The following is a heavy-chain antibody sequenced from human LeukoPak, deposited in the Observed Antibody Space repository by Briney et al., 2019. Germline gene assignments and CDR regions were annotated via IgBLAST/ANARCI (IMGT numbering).Heavy chain of an antibody. CDR3: ARHLFGVVIFLPPLTNWFDP. V-gene: IGHV1-8*02. CDR1: GGTFSSYA. Sequence: ASVKVSCKASGGTFSSYAISWVRQATGQGLEWMGWMNPNSGNTGYAQKFQGRVTMTRNTSISTAYMELSSLRSEDTAVYYCARHLFGVVIFLPPLTNWFDPWGQGTLVTVSS. D-gene: IGHD3-3*01. J-gene: IGHJ5*02. CDR2: MNPNSGNT.